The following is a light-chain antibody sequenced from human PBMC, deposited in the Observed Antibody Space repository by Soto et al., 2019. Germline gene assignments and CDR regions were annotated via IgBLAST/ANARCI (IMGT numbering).Light chain of an antibody. CDR3: QEYNFYST. V-gene: IGKV1-5*03. Sequence: DIPMTQSPSTLSASVGDRVTITCRASQSISDWLAWYQQKPGKAPKLLIYKASSLESGVPSRFSGSGSGTEFTLTISSLQPDDFATYYCQEYNFYSTFGGGTKVEIK. CDR1: QSISDW. CDR2: KAS. J-gene: IGKJ4*01.